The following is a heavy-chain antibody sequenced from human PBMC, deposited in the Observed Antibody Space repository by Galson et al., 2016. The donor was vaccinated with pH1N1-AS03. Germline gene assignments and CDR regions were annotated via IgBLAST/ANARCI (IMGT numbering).Heavy chain of an antibody. J-gene: IGHJ6*02. CDR1: GGTFSSYA. Sequence: SVKVSCKASGGTFSSYAFSWVRQAPGQGLEWMGGVIPIFGTTNYAQKFQGRVTITADKSTSTAYMELRSLRSDDTAVDYCARAMVPTTYYGMDFWGQGTTATVSS. CDR2: VIPIFGTT. V-gene: IGHV1-69*06. CDR3: ARAMVPTTYYGMDF. D-gene: IGHD4/OR15-4a*01.